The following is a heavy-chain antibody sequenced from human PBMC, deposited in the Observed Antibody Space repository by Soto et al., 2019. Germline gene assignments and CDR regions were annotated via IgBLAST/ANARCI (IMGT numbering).Heavy chain of an antibody. CDR1: GFTFSSSG. CDR2: ISHDGSNK. CDR3: AKERDSGAYYYYGMDV. V-gene: IGHV3-30*18. D-gene: IGHD2-15*01. J-gene: IGHJ6*02. Sequence: QVQLVESGGGVVQPGRSLRLSCAASGFTFSSSGMHWVRQAPNKGLEWVAVISHDGSNKYYADSVKGRFTISRDNSKNRLYLQMNSLRAEDTAVYYCAKERDSGAYYYYGMDVWGQGTTVTVSS.